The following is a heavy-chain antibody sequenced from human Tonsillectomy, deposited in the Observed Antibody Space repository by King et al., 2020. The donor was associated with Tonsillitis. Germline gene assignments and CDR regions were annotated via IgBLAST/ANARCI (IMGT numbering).Heavy chain of an antibody. D-gene: IGHD2-2*01. Sequence: EVQLVESGGGLVQPGGSLRLSCAASGFTFSSYWMHWVRQAPGKGLVWVARIDSDGSTTRHADSVRGRFTISRDNAKNTLYLQMNSLRAEDTAVYYCARDGDTPSWGTLYNWFDPWGQGTRVTVSS. J-gene: IGHJ5*02. CDR3: ARDGDTPSWGTLYNWFDP. CDR1: GFTFSSYW. V-gene: IGHV3-74*01. CDR2: IDSDGSTT.